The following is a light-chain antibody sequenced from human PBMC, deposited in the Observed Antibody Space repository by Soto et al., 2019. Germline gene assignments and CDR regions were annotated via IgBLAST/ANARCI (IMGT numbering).Light chain of an antibody. Sequence: DIVMTQSPLSLAVTLGEPASISCRSSQSPLHSNGNTYLDWYLQKPGQSPQLLIYSVSFRASGVHDRFIGSGSDTDFTLKISRVEAEDVEVYYCMNAVQSLTFGGGTRVEIK. CDR1: QSPLHSNGNTY. J-gene: IGKJ4*01. CDR2: SVS. V-gene: IGKV2-28*01. CDR3: MNAVQSLT.